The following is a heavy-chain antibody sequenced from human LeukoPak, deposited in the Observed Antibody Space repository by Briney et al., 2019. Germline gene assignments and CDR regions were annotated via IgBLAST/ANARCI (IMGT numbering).Heavy chain of an antibody. V-gene: IGHV1-24*01. CDR2: FDPEDGET. CDR3: ARGGMGDERYCSSTSCQAGDY. CDR1: GYTLTELS. J-gene: IGHJ4*02. Sequence: GASVKVSCKVSGYTLTELSMHWVRQAPGKGLEWMGGFDPEDGETIYAQKFQGRVTMTEDTSTDTAYMELSSLRSEDTAVYYCARGGMGDERYCSSTSCQAGDYWGQGTLVTVSS. D-gene: IGHD2-2*01.